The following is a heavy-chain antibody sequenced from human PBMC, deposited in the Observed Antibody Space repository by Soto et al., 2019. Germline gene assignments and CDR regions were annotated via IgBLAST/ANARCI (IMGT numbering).Heavy chain of an antibody. J-gene: IGHJ2*01. Sequence: SETLSLTCTVSGGSISGGGYYLSWIRQPPGKGLEWIGYTYDSGSTYYNPSLKSRISISVDTSKNQFSLRLTSVTAADTAVYYCAREIIPLTTDWYFDLWGRGTLVTVSS. CDR1: GGSISGGGYY. D-gene: IGHD4-17*01. CDR2: TYDSGST. CDR3: AREIIPLTTDWYFDL. V-gene: IGHV4-30-4*01.